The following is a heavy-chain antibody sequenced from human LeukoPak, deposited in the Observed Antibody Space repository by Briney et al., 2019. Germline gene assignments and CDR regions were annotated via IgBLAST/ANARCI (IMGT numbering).Heavy chain of an antibody. CDR3: AKSKLLMVYAAPYWYFDL. CDR1: GFTFSSYA. Sequence: GGSLRLSCAASGFTFSSYAMSWVRQAPGKGLEWVSAISGSGGSTYYADSVKGRFTISRDNSKNTLYLQMNSLRAEDTAVYYCAKSKLLMVYAAPYWYFDLWGRGTLVTVSS. D-gene: IGHD2-8*01. CDR2: ISGSGGST. V-gene: IGHV3-23*01. J-gene: IGHJ2*01.